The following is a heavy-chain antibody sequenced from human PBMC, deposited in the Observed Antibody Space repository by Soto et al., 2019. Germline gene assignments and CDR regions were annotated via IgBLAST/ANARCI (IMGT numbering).Heavy chain of an antibody. Sequence: SETLSLTCTVSGGSISSSSYYWGWIRQPPGKGLEWIGSIYYSGSTYYNPSLKSRVTISVDTSKNHFSLKLSSVTAADTAVYYCASQEVGGSYVYTFDPWGQGTLVT. J-gene: IGHJ5*02. D-gene: IGHD1-26*01. CDR1: GGSISSSSYY. CDR3: ASQEVGGSYVYTFDP. V-gene: IGHV4-39*02. CDR2: IYYSGST.